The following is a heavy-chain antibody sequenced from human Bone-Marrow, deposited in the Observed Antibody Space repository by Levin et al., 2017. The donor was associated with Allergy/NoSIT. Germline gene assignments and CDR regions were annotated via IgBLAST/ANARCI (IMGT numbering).Heavy chain of an antibody. D-gene: IGHD2/OR15-2a*01. J-gene: IGHJ3*02. V-gene: IGHV6-1*01. CDR2: TYYRSRWFN. Sequence: SQTLSLTCAISGDSVSSNSVAWNWIRQSPSRGLEWLGRTYYRSRWFNDYAVSVKSRITINPDTSKNQFSLQLNSVTPEDTAVYYCARGKYSGFDMWGQGKMVTVSS. CDR1: GDSVSSNSVA. CDR3: ARGKYSGFDM.